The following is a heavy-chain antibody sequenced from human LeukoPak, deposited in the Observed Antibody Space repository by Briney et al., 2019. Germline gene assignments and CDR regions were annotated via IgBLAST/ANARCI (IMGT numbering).Heavy chain of an antibody. CDR2: INPNSGGT. D-gene: IGHD3-22*01. Sequence: ASVKVSCKASGYTFTGYYMHWVRQVPGQGLEWMGWINPNSGGTNYAQKFQGRVTMTRDTSISTAYMELSRLRSDDTAVYYCARDSSGYYHIDYWGQGTLVTVSS. CDR3: ARDSSGYYHIDY. J-gene: IGHJ4*02. V-gene: IGHV1-2*02. CDR1: GYTFTGYY.